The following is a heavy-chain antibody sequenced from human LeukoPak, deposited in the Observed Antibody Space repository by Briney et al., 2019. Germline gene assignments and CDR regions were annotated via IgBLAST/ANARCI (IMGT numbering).Heavy chain of an antibody. CDR2: IKQDGSEK. D-gene: IGHD3-22*01. Sequence: PGGSPRLSCAASGFTFSSYWMSWVRQAPGKGLEWVANIKQDGSEKYYVDSVKGRFTISRDNAKNSLYLQMNSLRAEDTAVYYCARDITMIVVAYFDYWGQGTLVTVSS. J-gene: IGHJ4*02. V-gene: IGHV3-7*01. CDR1: GFTFSSYW. CDR3: ARDITMIVVAYFDY.